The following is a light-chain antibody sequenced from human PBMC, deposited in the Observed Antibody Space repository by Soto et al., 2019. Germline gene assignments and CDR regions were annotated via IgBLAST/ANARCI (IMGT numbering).Light chain of an antibody. CDR3: SSYTRSSLYV. V-gene: IGLV2-14*01. Sequence: QSVLTQPASVSGSPGQSITISCTGTSSDVGGYNYVSWYQQHPGKAPKLMIYDVSNRPSGVSNRFSGSKSGNTASLTISGLQAEDEADYYCSSYTRSSLYVFGTGTKLTVL. CDR1: SSDVGGYNY. CDR2: DVS. J-gene: IGLJ1*01.